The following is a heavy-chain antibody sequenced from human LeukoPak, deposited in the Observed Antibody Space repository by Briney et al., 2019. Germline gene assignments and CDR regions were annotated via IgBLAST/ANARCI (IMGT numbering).Heavy chain of an antibody. CDR3: ARDSYYYDSSGYYRFDY. V-gene: IGHV4-4*07. CDR1: GGSISSVYY. D-gene: IGHD3-22*01. J-gene: IGHJ4*02. Sequence: PSETLSLTCTVSGGSISSVYYWGWIRQPPGKGLEWIGRIYTSGSTNYNPSLKSRVTMSVDTSKNQFSLKLSSVTAADTAVYYCARDSYYYDSSGYYRFDYWGQGTLVTVSS. CDR2: IYTSGST.